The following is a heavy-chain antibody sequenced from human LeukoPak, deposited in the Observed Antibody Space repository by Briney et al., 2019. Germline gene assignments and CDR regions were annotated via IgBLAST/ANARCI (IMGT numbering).Heavy chain of an antibody. J-gene: IGHJ4*02. D-gene: IGHD3-3*01. CDR2: ISGSGGST. V-gene: IGHV3-23*01. CDR1: GFTFSTYA. CDR3: ARDYQDFWSGSVFYYFDY. Sequence: GGSLRLSCAASGFTFSTYAMSWARQAPGKGLEWVSAISGSGGSTYYADSVKGRFTISRDNSKNTLYLQLNSLRAEDTAVYYCARDYQDFWSGSVFYYFDYWGQGTLVTVSS.